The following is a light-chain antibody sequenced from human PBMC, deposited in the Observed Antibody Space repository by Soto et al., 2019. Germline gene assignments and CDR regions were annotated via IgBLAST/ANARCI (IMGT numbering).Light chain of an antibody. CDR1: SSNIGTYT. CDR2: SNN. J-gene: IGLJ3*02. Sequence: QSVLTQPPSASGTPGQRVTISCSGSSSNIGTYTVNWYQQLPGTAPKLLIYSNNQRPSGVPGRFSGSKSGTSASLAISGLQSDDEADYYCAAWDDSLNGLLFGGGTKLTVL. V-gene: IGLV1-44*01. CDR3: AAWDDSLNGLL.